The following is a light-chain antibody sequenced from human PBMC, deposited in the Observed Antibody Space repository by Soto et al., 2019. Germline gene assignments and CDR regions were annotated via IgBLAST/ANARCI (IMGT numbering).Light chain of an antibody. CDR1: SSDIGAYNY. V-gene: IGLV2-8*01. CDR2: EVS. Sequence: QSVLTQPPSAAGSPGQSVTISCTGNSSDIGAYNYVSWYQQYPGKAPKLMIFEVSKRPSGVPDRFSGSKSGNTASLTVSGLQAEDEADYYCCSYAGSNNLIFGTGTKVTVL. CDR3: CSYAGSNNLI. J-gene: IGLJ1*01.